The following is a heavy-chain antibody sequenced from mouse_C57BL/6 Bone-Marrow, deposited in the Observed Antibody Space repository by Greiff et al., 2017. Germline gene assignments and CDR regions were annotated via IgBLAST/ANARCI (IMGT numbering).Heavy chain of an antibody. CDR3: ARDYDDGY. D-gene: IGHD2-4*01. CDR1: GFTFSSYG. Sequence: EVKVVESGGDLVKPGGSLKLSCAASGFTFSSYGMSWVRQTPDKRLEWVATISSGGSYTYYPDSVKGRFTISRDNAKNTLYLQMSSLKSEDTAMYYCARDYDDGYWGQGTLVTVSA. J-gene: IGHJ3*01. CDR2: ISSGGSYT. V-gene: IGHV5-6*01.